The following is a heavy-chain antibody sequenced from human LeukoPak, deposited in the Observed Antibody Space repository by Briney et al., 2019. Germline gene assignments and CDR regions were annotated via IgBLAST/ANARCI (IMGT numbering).Heavy chain of an antibody. CDR3: ANVAKGRYFVYYMDV. V-gene: IGHV1-18*01. D-gene: IGHD1-26*01. CDR1: GYSINRFG. Sequence: ASVRVSCKASGYSINRFGVTWVRQAPGQGLEWIGWISSDNGIPRYADKFQGRVTLTTDTSKTTTYMELRSLRSDDSAVYFCANVAKGRYFVYYMDVWGKGTTVTVSS. CDR2: ISSDNGIP. J-gene: IGHJ6*03.